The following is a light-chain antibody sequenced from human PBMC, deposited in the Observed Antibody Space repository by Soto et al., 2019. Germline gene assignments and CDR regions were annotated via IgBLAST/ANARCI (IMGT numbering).Light chain of an antibody. CDR1: QSVSSSY. Sequence: EIGLTQSPGTLSLSPGERATLSCRASQSVSSSYSAWYQQKPGQAPRLLIYGASSRATGIPDRFSGSGSGTDFTLTISRLEPEDFAVYYCQQYGSSRATCGQGPTVE. CDR2: GAS. CDR3: QQYGSSRAT. V-gene: IGKV3-20*01. J-gene: IGKJ1*01.